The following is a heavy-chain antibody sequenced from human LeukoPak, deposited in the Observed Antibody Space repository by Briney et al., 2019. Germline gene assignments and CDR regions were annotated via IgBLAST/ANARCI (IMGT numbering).Heavy chain of an antibody. CDR2: ITSTGTTT. Sequence: GASVTVSCNASGYNLNTYHMHWVGQAPGQGLEWMGIITSTGTTTICAQKFQGRVTMTRDTSTSTVYMDLSSLSSDDTAVYYCATEYVRTHYFDWWGQGTLVTVSS. CDR3: ATEYVRTHYFDW. J-gene: IGHJ4*02. D-gene: IGHD3-16*01. CDR1: GYNLNTYH. V-gene: IGHV1-46*02.